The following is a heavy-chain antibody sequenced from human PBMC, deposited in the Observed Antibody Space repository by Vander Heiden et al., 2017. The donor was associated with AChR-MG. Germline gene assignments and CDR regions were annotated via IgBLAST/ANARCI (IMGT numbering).Heavy chain of an antibody. CDR1: AFTFSSYG. CDR2: ISYDGSNK. D-gene: IGHD1-26*01. V-gene: IGHV3-30*18. CDR3: AKESEGWELREEYPEYFDY. J-gene: IGHJ4*02. Sequence: QVQLVESGGGVVQPGRSLRLPCAASAFTFSSYGMHWVRQAPGKGLEWGAVISYDGSNKYYADSVKGRFTISRDNSKNTLYLQMNSLRAEDTAVYYCAKESEGWELREEYPEYFDYWGQGTLVTVSS.